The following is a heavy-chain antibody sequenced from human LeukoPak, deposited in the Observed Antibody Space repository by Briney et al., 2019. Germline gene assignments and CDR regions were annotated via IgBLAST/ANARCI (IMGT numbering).Heavy chain of an antibody. J-gene: IGHJ3*02. D-gene: IGHD5-12*01. CDR3: AKPSGYDWYDAFDI. V-gene: IGHV3-23*01. Sequence: PGGSLRLSCAASGFTFSNYAMSWVRQAPGKGLEWVSATSESGSSTYYADSVKGRFTISRDNSKNTLYLQMNSLRAEDTAVYYCAKPSGYDWYDAFDIWGQGTMVTVSS. CDR1: GFTFSNYA. CDR2: TSESGSST.